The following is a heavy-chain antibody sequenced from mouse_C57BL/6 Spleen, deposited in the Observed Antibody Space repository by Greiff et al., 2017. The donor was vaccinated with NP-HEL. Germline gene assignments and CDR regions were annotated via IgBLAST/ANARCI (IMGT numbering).Heavy chain of an antibody. Sequence: QVHVKQSGAELVRPGASVTLSCKASGYTFTDYEMHWVKQTPVHGLEWIGAIDPETGGTAYNQKFKGKAILTADKSSSTAYMELRSLTSEDSAVYYCTRDYGSTFAYWGQGTTLTVSS. CDR3: TRDYGSTFAY. D-gene: IGHD1-1*01. V-gene: IGHV1-15*01. CDR2: IDPETGGT. CDR1: GYTFTDYE. J-gene: IGHJ2*01.